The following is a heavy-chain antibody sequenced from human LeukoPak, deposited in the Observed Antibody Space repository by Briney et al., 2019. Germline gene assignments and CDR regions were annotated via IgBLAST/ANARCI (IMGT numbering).Heavy chain of an antibody. CDR2: IYTSGST. J-gene: IGHJ5*02. CDR3: ARHQHTGMFSSGWYRPKGGWFDP. V-gene: IGHV4-4*07. D-gene: IGHD6-19*01. Sequence: RPSETLSLTCTVSGGSISSYYWSWIRQPAGKGLEWIGRIYTSGSTNYNPSLKSRVTMSVDTSKNQFSLKLSSVTAADTAVYYCARHQHTGMFSSGWYRPKGGWFDPWGQGTLVAVSS. CDR1: GGSISSYY.